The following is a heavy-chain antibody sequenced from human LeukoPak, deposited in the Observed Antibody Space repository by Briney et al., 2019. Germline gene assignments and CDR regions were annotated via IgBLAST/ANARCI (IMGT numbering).Heavy chain of an antibody. V-gene: IGHV3-43*02. CDR3: AKDTAPRPYRGYAEDGGGFDY. CDR1: GFTFDDYA. J-gene: IGHJ4*02. CDR2: ISGDGGST. D-gene: IGHD5-12*01. Sequence: GGSLRLSCAASGFTFDDYAMHWVRQAPGRGLEWVSLISGDGGSTYYADSVKGRFTISRDNSKNSLYLQMNSLRTEDTALYYCAKDTAPRPYRGYAEDGGGFDYWGQGTLVTVSS.